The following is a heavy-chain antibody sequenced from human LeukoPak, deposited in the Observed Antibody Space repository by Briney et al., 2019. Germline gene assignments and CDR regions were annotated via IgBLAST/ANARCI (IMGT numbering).Heavy chain of an antibody. Sequence: SVKVSCKASGGTFISYAISWVRHAPGQGLEWMGGIIPIFGTANYAQKFQGRVTITADKSTSTAYMELSSLRSEDTAVYYCAREDDYGGKFWAFDIWGQGTMVTVSS. D-gene: IGHD4-23*01. CDR3: AREDDYGGKFWAFDI. CDR1: GGTFISYA. CDR2: IIPIFGTA. V-gene: IGHV1-69*06. J-gene: IGHJ3*02.